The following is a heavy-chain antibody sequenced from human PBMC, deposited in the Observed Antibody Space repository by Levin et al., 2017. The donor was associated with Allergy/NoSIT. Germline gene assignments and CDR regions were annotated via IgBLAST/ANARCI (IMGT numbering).Heavy chain of an antibody. CDR2: IYYSGST. J-gene: IGHJ6*03. CDR3: ARCPNYYYYMDV. V-gene: IGHV4-59*08. Sequence: KGLEWIGYIYYSGSTNYNPSLKSRVTISVDTSKNQFSLKLSSVTAADPAVYYCARCPNYYYYMDVWGKGTTVTVSS.